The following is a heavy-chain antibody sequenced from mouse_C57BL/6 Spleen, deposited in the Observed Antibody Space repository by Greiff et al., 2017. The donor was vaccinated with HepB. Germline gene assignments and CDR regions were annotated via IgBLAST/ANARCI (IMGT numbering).Heavy chain of an antibody. J-gene: IGHJ2*01. D-gene: IGHD2-2*01. V-gene: IGHV14-4*01. CDR1: GFNIKDDY. Sequence: VQLQQSGAELVRPGASVKLSCTASGFNIKDDYMHWVKQRPEQGLEWIGWIDPENGDTEYASKFQGKATITADTSSNTAYLQLSSLTSEDTAVYYCTTGGLGRDYSGQGTTLTVSS. CDR3: TTGGLGRDY. CDR2: IDPENGDT.